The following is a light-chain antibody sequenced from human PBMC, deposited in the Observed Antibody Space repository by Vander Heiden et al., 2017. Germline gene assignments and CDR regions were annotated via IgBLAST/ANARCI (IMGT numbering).Light chain of an antibody. CDR1: QSISSY. V-gene: IGKV1-39*01. J-gene: IGKJ2*03. Sequence: DIQMTHSRSSLSSAVGDRVTITCRVRQSISSYLNWYQQKSWIAPKLLIYAASSLQSGFPSSFRARGSGTDFTLTISSLHPEDFATYYCQQSYSAPRSSFGPGVKLELK. CDR3: QQSYSAPRSS. CDR2: AAS.